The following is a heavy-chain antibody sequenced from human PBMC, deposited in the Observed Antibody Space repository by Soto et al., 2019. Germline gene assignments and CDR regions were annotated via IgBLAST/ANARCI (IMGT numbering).Heavy chain of an antibody. CDR1: GGSISSYY. CDR3: ARATYYYDSSGYYGYYFDY. CDR2: IYYSGST. Sequence: ETLSLTCTVSGGSISSYYWSWIRQPPGKGLEWIGYIYYSGSTNYNSSLKSRVTISVDTSKNQLSLKLSSVTAADTAVYYCARATYYYDSSGYYGYYFDYWGQGTLVTVSS. D-gene: IGHD3-22*01. V-gene: IGHV4-59*01. J-gene: IGHJ4*02.